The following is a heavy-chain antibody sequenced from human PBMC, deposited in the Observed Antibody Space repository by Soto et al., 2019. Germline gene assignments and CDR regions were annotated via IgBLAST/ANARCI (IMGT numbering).Heavy chain of an antibody. Sequence: GGSLRLSCAASGFTFSSYAMSWVRQAPGKGLEWVSAISGSGGSTYYADSVKGRFTISRDNSKNTLYLQMNSLRAEETAVYYCAKDAYPVVAAHVLDVWGQGTTVTVSS. CDR3: AKDAYPVVAAHVLDV. V-gene: IGHV3-23*01. D-gene: IGHD2-15*01. J-gene: IGHJ6*02. CDR2: ISGSGGST. CDR1: GFTFSSYA.